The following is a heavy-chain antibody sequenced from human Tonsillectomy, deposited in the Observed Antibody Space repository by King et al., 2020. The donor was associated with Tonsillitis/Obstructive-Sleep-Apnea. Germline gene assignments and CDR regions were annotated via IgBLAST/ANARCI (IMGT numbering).Heavy chain of an antibody. Sequence: VQLQQWGAGLLKPSETLSLTCALYGGSFSGYYWSWIRQPPGKGLEWIGEINQSGSTNCNPSLRSRVTISVDTSKNQFSLKLSSVTAADTAVYYCARVSPRLSRQGPLGYWGQGILVTVSS. D-gene: IGHD3-16*01. J-gene: IGHJ4*02. CDR3: ARVSPRLSRQGPLGY. CDR1: GGSFSGYY. V-gene: IGHV4-34*01. CDR2: INQSGST.